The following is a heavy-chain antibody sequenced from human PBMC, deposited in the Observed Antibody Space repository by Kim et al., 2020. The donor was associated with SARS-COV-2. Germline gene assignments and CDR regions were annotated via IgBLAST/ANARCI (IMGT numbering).Heavy chain of an antibody. CDR1: GGTFSSYA. CDR2: IIPILGIA. D-gene: IGHD2-15*01. Sequence: SVKVSCKASGGTFSSYAISWVRQAPGQGLEWMGRIIPILGIANYAQKFQGRVTITADKSTSTAYMELSSLRSEDTAVYYCARDRYCSGGSRYSEDYYGMDVWGQGTTVTVSS. J-gene: IGHJ6*02. V-gene: IGHV1-69*04. CDR3: ARDRYCSGGSRYSEDYYGMDV.